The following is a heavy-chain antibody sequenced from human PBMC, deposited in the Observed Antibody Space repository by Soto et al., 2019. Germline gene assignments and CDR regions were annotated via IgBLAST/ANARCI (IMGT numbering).Heavy chain of an antibody. CDR1: GFTFSSYA. CDR3: AKTVYSSGWYYFDY. V-gene: IGHV3-23*01. D-gene: IGHD6-19*01. CDR2: ISGSGGST. J-gene: IGHJ4*02. Sequence: GGSLRLSCAASGFTFSSYAMSWVRQAPGKGLEWVSAISGSGGSTYYADSVKGRFTISRDNSKNTLYLQMNSLRAEDVSVYYCAKTVYSSGWYYFDYWGQGTLVTVSS.